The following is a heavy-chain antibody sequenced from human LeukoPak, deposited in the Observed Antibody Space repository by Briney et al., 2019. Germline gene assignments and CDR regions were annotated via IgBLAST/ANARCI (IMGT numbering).Heavy chain of an antibody. CDR1: GFTLSSYW. CDR3: ARRGPPFDC. Sequence: GGALRLSCAASGFTLSSYWMSWVRQAPGKGLEWVALINQDGSEKYYVDSVKGRVTISRDNAKNSLYLQMNSLRAEYTAVYYWARRGPPFDCWGQGTLVTVSS. V-gene: IGHV3-7*01. J-gene: IGHJ4*02. CDR2: INQDGSEK.